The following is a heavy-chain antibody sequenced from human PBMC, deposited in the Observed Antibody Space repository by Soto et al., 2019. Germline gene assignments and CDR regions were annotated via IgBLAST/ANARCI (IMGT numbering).Heavy chain of an antibody. CDR2: IIPIFGTE. V-gene: IGHV1-69*01. J-gene: IGHJ6*04. Sequence: QVQLVQSGAEVKKPGSSVRVSCKASGGTFSSYAISWVRQAPGQGLEWMGGIIPIFGTENYAQKFQGRVTIPADEPTSTAYRELRSLRSEDTAVYYWGRDRIAGRKYSSGMDVGGKGTTVTVPS. D-gene: IGHD6-13*01. CDR1: GGTFSSYA. CDR3: GRDRIAGRKYSSGMDV.